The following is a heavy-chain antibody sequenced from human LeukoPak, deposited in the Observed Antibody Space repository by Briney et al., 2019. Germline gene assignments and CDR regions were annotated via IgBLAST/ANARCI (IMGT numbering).Heavy chain of an antibody. CDR1: GFPFSSFG. J-gene: IGHJ4*02. D-gene: IGHD6-6*01. CDR2: IRYDGNIK. Sequence: QTGGSLRLSCAASGFPFSSFGIHWVRQAPGKGLEWVAFIRYDGNIKYYADSVKGRFTISRDNSKNTLFLQMNSLRAEDTAVYYCAREGYSSSSEIDHWGQGTLVTVSS. CDR3: AREGYSSSSEIDH. V-gene: IGHV3-30*02.